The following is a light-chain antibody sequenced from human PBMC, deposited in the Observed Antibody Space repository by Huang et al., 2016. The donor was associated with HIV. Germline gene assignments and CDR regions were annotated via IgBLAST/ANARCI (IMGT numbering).Light chain of an antibody. Sequence: ETVMTQSPATLSLSPGERATLSCRASQSIGNNLAWYQREPGRPPRLLIYDASTSATGIPARFSGSGSGTEFTLTSSSLESEDFALYYCQQYNDWPPLTFGGGTKVEIK. CDR1: QSIGNN. J-gene: IGKJ4*01. CDR3: QQYNDWPPLT. CDR2: DAS. V-gene: IGKV3-15*01.